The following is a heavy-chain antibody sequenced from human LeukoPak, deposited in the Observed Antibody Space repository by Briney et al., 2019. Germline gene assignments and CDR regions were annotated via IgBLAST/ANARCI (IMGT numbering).Heavy chain of an antibody. CDR1: GYTFTSYG. V-gene: IGHV1-18*01. CDR2: ISAYNGNT. J-gene: IGHJ3*02. CDR3: AGAIWFGELLAFDI. D-gene: IGHD3-10*01. Sequence: ASVKVSCKASGYTFTSYGISWARQAPGQGLEWMGWISAYNGNTNYAQKLQGRVTMTTDTSTSTAYMELRSLSSDDTAVDYCAGAIWFGELLAFDIWGQGTMVTVSS.